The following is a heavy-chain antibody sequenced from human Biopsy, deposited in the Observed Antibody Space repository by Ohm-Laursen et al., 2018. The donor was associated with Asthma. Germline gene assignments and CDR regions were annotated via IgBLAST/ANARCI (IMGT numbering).Heavy chain of an antibody. CDR3: ARCQVGYSSGWSLLLKKIYYSGMDV. J-gene: IGHJ6*02. Sequence: SVKVSCKASGGMFGNYAISWVRQAPGQGLEWLGGIMTVFGTTNYAQKFQGRVTITADESTSTAYMEVTSLRSEDTAIYYCARCQVGYSSGWSLLLKKIYYSGMDVWGQGTAVTVSS. D-gene: IGHD6-19*01. CDR1: GGMFGNYA. V-gene: IGHV1-69*13. CDR2: IMTVFGTT.